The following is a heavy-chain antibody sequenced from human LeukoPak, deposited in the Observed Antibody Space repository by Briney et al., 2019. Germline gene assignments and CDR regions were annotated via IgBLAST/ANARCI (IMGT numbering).Heavy chain of an antibody. CDR3: ARGPRHDILTGYYNEYADYYYYYYMDV. CDR1: GGSFSGYY. J-gene: IGHJ6*03. D-gene: IGHD3-9*01. V-gene: IGHV4-34*01. Sequence: SETLSLTCAVHGGSFSGYYWGWIRQPPGKGLEWIGSASYSGNTYYNPSLKSRVTILVDTSKNQFSLKMTSVTAADTAVYYCARGPRHDILTGYYNEYADYYYYYYMDVWGKGTTVTISS. CDR2: ASYSGNT.